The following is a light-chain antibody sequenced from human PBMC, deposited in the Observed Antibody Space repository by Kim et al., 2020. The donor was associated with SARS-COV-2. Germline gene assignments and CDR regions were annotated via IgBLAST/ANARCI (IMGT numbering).Light chain of an antibody. Sequence: QSALTQPPSVSGSPGQSVTISCTGTSSDVGSYNRVSWYQQPPGTAPKLMIYEVSNRPSGVPDLFSGSKSGNTASLTISGLQAEDEADYYCSSYTSSSTVVFGGGTQLTVL. CDR2: EVS. CDR3: SSYTSSSTVV. V-gene: IGLV2-18*02. J-gene: IGLJ2*01. CDR1: SSDVGSYNR.